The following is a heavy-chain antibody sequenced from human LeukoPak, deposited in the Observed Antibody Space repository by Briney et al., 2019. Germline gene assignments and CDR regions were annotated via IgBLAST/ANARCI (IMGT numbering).Heavy chain of an antibody. CDR1: GFTFSSYS. D-gene: IGHD3-22*01. Sequence: GGSLRLSCAASGFTFSSYSMNWVRQAPGKGLEWVSSISSSSSTIYYADSVKGRFTISRDNAKNSLFLQMNSLRAEDTAVYYCARVRYDSSGYYFFDYWGQGTLVTVSS. V-gene: IGHV3-48*04. CDR3: ARVRYDSSGYYFFDY. CDR2: ISSSSSTI. J-gene: IGHJ4*02.